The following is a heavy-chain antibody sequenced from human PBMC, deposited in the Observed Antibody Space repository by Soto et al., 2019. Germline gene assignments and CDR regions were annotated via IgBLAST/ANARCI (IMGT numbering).Heavy chain of an antibody. Sequence: GGSLRLSCAASGFTFSSYAMHWVRQAPGKGLEWVAVISYDGSNKYYADSVKGRFTISRDNSKNTLYLQMNSLRAEDTAVYYCARGTTVTTGLFDYWGQGTLVTVSS. J-gene: IGHJ4*02. CDR1: GFTFSSYA. V-gene: IGHV3-30-3*01. CDR2: ISYDGSNK. D-gene: IGHD4-17*01. CDR3: ARGTTVTTGLFDY.